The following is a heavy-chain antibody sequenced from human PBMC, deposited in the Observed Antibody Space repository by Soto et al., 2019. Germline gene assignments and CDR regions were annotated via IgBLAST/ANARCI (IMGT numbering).Heavy chain of an antibody. V-gene: IGHV3-15*01. Sequence: PGGSLRLSCAVSGFTFTNSWMSWVRQAPGKGLEWVGRIKTKTDGGTTDYAAPVKGRFIISRDDSKNTLYLQMNSLKTDDTAVYYCILRNDCILIDYWGQGTLVTVSS. CDR2: IKTKTDGGTT. CDR3: ILRNDCILIDY. CDR1: GFTFTNSW. J-gene: IGHJ4*02. D-gene: IGHD2-21*01.